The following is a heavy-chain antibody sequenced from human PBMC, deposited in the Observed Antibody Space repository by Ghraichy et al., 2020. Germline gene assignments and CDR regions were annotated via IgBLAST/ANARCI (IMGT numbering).Heavy chain of an antibody. V-gene: IGHV3-33*01. CDR2: IWYDGSNK. CDR1: GFTFSSYG. Sequence: GSLRLSCAASGFTFSSYGMHWVRQAPGKGLEWVAVIWYDGSNKYYADSVKGRFTISRDNSKNTLYLQMNSLRAEDTAVYYCARGHRAYCGGDCSAVDYWGQGTLVTVSS. CDR3: ARGHRAYCGGDCSAVDY. J-gene: IGHJ4*02. D-gene: IGHD2-21*02.